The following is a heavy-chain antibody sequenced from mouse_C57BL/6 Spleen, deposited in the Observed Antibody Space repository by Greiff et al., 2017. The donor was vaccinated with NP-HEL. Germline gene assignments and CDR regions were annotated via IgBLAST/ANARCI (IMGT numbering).Heavy chain of an antibody. CDR2: IDPETGGT. D-gene: IGHD1-1*01. CDR3: TRSFYGSPGY. Sequence: QVQLKQSGAELVRPGASVTLSCKASGYTFTDYEMHWVKQTPVHGLEWIGAIDPETGGTAYNQKFKGKAILTADKSSSTAYMELRSLTSEDSAVYYCTRSFYGSPGYWGQGTTLTVSS. J-gene: IGHJ2*01. CDR1: GYTFTDYE. V-gene: IGHV1-15*01.